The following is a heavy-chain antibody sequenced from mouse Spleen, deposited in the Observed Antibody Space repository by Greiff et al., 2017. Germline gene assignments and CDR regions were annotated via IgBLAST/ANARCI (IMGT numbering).Heavy chain of an antibody. CDR3: TRGEELLRSFAY. Sequence: VQLQQSGTVLARPGASVKMSCKTSGYTFTSYWMHWVKQRPGQGLEWIGAIYPGNSDTSYNQKFKGKAKLTAVTSASTAYMELSSLTNEDSAVYYCTRGEELLRSFAYWGQGTLVTVSA. D-gene: IGHD1-1*01. CDR2: IYPGNSDT. J-gene: IGHJ3*01. CDR1: GYTFTSYW. V-gene: IGHV1-5*01.